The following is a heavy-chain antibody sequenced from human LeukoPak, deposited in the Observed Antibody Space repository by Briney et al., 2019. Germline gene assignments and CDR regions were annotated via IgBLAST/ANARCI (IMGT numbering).Heavy chain of an antibody. CDR1: GGPISSSSYY. J-gene: IGHJ3*02. V-gene: IGHV4-39*01. CDR3: ARHTTSSGSYERGSSAFDI. Sequence: TSETLSLTCTVSGGPISSSSYYWGWIRQPPGKGLEWIGSIYYSGSTYYNPSLKSRGTISVDPSKNQFSLKLSSVTAADTAVYYCARHTTSSGSYERGSSAFDIWGQGTMVTVSS. CDR2: IYYSGST. D-gene: IGHD1-26*01.